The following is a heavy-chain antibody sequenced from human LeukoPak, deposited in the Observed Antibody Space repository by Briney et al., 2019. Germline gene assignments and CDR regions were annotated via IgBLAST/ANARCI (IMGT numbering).Heavy chain of an antibody. CDR3: AKVSPPIVVVPAAMDV. CDR2: ISYDGTNK. D-gene: IGHD2-2*01. V-gene: IGHV3-30*18. CDR1: GLTFGSYG. J-gene: IGHJ6*02. Sequence: GRSLRLSCAASGLTFGSYGMHWVRQAPGKGLEWVAVISYDGTNKYYADSVKGRFTISRDNSKNTLYLQMNSLRAEDTAVYYCAKVSPPIVVVPAAMDVWGQGTTVTVSS.